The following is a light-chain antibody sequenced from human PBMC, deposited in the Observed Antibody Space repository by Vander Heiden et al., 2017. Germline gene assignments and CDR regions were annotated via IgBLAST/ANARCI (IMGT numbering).Light chain of an antibody. CDR3: QTGDSSTVV. J-gene: IGLJ2*01. Sequence: SFGLTQPPSGSVSPGQTASITCSGDKLGDKYACWYQQKPGQSPVLVIYQDGKRPSGIPERFSGSNSGNTATLTISGTQAMDEADYYCQTGDSSTVVFGGGTKLTVL. V-gene: IGLV3-1*01. CDR1: KLGDKY. CDR2: QDG.